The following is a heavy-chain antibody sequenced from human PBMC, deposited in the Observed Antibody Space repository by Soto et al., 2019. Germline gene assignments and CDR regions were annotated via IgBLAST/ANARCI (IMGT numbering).Heavy chain of an antibody. Sequence: GGSLRLSCAASGFTFSSYAMHWVRQAPGKGLEWVAVISYDGSNKYYADSVKGRFTISRDNSKNTLYLQMNSLRAEDTAVYYCARDFAVYDYYWGQGTLVTVSS. D-gene: IGHD2-8*01. CDR3: ARDFAVYDYY. CDR2: ISYDGSNK. CDR1: GFTFSSYA. J-gene: IGHJ4*02. V-gene: IGHV3-30-3*01.